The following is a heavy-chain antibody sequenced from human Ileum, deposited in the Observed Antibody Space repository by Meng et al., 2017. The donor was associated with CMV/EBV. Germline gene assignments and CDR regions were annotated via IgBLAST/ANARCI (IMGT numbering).Heavy chain of an antibody. J-gene: IGHJ5*02. V-gene: IGHV4-30-4*01. CDR2: IYFSGST. CDR1: GDFIRGWGFY. Sequence: QVQLQESGPGLVKPSQTLSLTCAVSGDFIRGWGFYWTWIRQPPGKALEWIGYIYFSGSTYYNPSLKSRVTISVDTAKNQFSLNLNSVTAADTAVYYCARGPGGDWFDPWGQGTLVTVSS. CDR3: ARGPGGDWFDP. D-gene: IGHD3-16*01.